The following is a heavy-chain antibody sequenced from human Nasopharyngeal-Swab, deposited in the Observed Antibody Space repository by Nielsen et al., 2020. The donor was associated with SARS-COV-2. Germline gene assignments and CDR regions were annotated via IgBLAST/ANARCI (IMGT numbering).Heavy chain of an antibody. D-gene: IGHD6-13*01. CDR2: ISSSSSYI. Sequence: GGVLRLSCAASGFTFSSYSMNWVRQAPGKGLEWVSSISSSSSYIYYADSVKGRFTISRDNAKNSLYLQMNSLRAEDTAVYYCARDDLPSIAAAGVDAFDIWGQGTMVTVSS. V-gene: IGHV3-21*01. CDR1: GFTFSSYS. CDR3: ARDDLPSIAAAGVDAFDI. J-gene: IGHJ3*02.